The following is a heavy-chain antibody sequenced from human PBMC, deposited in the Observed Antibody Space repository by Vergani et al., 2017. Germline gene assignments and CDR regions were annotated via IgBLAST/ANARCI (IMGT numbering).Heavy chain of an antibody. CDR3: AREVVVNYYYYYMDV. V-gene: IGHV4-34*01. Sequence: QVQLQQWGAGLLKPSETLSLTCAVYGGSFSGYYWSWIRQPPGKGLEWIGEFNHSGSTNYNPSLKSRVTISVDTSKNQFSLKLSSVTAADTAVYYCAREVVVNYYYYYMDVWGKGTTVTVSS. CDR1: GGSFSGYY. J-gene: IGHJ6*03. CDR2: FNHSGST. D-gene: IGHD2-2*01.